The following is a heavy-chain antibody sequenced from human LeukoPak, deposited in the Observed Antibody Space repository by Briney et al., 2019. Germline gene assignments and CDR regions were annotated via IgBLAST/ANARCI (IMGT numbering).Heavy chain of an antibody. V-gene: IGHV1-2*02. Sequence: ASVKVSCKASGYTFTGYYMHWVRQAPGQGLEWMGWINPNSGGTNYAQKFQGRVTMTRDTSISTAYMELSRLRSDDTAVYYCATDRYVMATNPWAVWGQGTTVTVSS. CDR1: GYTFTGYY. CDR3: ATDRYVMATNPWAV. D-gene: IGHD5-12*01. CDR2: INPNSGGT. J-gene: IGHJ6*02.